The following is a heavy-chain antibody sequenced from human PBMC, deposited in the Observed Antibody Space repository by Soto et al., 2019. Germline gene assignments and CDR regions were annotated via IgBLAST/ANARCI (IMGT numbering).Heavy chain of an antibody. J-gene: IGHJ5*02. CDR2: ISAYNGNT. CDR1: GYTFTSYG. D-gene: IGHD2-2*02. CDR3: ARDPGYCSSTSCYTDWFDP. Sequence: ASVKVSCKASGYTFTSYGISWVRQAPGQGPEWMGWISAYNGNTNYAQKLQGRVTMTTDTSTSTAYMELRSLRSDDTAVYYCARDPGYCSSTSCYTDWFDPWGQGTLVTVSS. V-gene: IGHV1-18*01.